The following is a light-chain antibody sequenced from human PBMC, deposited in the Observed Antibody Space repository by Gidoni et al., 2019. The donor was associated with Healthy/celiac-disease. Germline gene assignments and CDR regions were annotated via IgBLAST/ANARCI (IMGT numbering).Light chain of an antibody. CDR1: SSDVGGYNY. CDR3: SSSTSSSDVV. J-gene: IGLJ2*01. V-gene: IGLV2-14*03. Sequence: QSAMTQPAFVSGSPGQSITISCPGSSSDVGGYNYVSWYQQHPGKAPKLIIYDVNNRPSGVSNRFSGSKSGNTASLTISGLQAEDEADYYCSSSTSSSDVVFGGGTKLTVL. CDR2: DVN.